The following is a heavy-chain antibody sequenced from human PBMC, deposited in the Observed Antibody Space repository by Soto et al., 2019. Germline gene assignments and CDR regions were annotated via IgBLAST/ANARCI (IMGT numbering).Heavy chain of an antibody. V-gene: IGHV4-34*01. CDR3: ARVKGQWLHGLDY. CDR2: INHSGST. J-gene: IGHJ4*02. D-gene: IGHD6-19*01. CDR1: GGSFSGYY. Sequence: QVQLQQWGAGLLKSSETLSLTCAVYGGSFSGYYWSWIRQPPGKGLEWIGEINHSGSTNYNPSLKSRVTMSVDTSKHQYHLKLSSVTAADTGVYYCARVKGQWLHGLDYWGQGTLVTRSS.